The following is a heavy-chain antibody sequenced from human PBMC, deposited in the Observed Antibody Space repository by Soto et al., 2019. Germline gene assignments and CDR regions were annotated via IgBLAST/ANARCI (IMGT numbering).Heavy chain of an antibody. V-gene: IGHV4-4*07. CDR1: GGSISDYY. CDR2: LYASGTT. CDR3: TLCATAGYFDL. J-gene: IGHJ2*01. Sequence: PSETLSLTCNVSGGSISDYYWCWIRQPAGKGLEWIGRLYASGTTDYNPPLRSRVTMSVDTSKNHFSLRLNSVTAADTAVYYCTLCATAGYFDLWGRGTLVTVSS.